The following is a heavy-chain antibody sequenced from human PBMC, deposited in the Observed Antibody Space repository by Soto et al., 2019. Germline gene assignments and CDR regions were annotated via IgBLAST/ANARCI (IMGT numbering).Heavy chain of an antibody. V-gene: IGHV3-9*01. Sequence: EVQLVESWGGLEQPGRSLRLSCAASGFSFDDFAMHWVRQAPGKGLEWVSGLSWNGGYIAYADSVKGRFTISRDNDKNSLYLHMSSLRVEDTAVYYCVKDRDYFDSSGYFDYWGQGTLVTVSS. D-gene: IGHD3-22*01. CDR2: LSWNGGYI. CDR3: VKDRDYFDSSGYFDY. CDR1: GFSFDDFA. J-gene: IGHJ4*02.